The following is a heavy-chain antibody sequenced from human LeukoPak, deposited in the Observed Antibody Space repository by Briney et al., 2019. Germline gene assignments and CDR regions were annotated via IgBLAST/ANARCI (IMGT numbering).Heavy chain of an antibody. J-gene: IGHJ6*03. CDR1: GYTFTGYY. CDR3: AKGDILTGLYYYMDV. CDR2: INPNSGGT. D-gene: IGHD3-9*01. Sequence: GASVKVSCKASGYTFTGYYMHWVRQAPGQGLEWMGWINPNSGGTNYAQKFQGRVTMTRDTSISTAYMELSRLRSDDTAVYYCAKGDILTGLYYYMDVWGKGTTVTISS. V-gene: IGHV1-2*02.